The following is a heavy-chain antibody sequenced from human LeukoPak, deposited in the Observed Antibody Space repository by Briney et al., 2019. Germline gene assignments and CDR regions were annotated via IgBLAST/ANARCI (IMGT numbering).Heavy chain of an antibody. CDR3: AKHSYDSSGYYSIDY. CDR1: GFTLTSYA. V-gene: IGHV3-23*01. D-gene: IGHD3-22*01. CDR2: IIGSVHST. Sequence: GSLRLSCAASGFTLTSYAMSWVRQAPGTGLEWVSAIIGSVHSTYYADSVKGRFTISRDNSKNTLYLQMNSLRAEDTAVYYCAKHSYDSSGYYSIDYWGQGTLVTVFS. J-gene: IGHJ4*02.